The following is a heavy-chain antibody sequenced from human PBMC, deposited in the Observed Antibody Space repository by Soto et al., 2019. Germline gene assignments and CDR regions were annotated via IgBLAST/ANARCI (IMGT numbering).Heavy chain of an antibody. D-gene: IGHD2-2*01. Sequence: QVQLVQSGAEVKKPGSSVKVSCKASGGTFSSYTISWVRQAPGQGLEWMGRIIPILGIANYAQKFQGRVTITADKSTSTAYMELSSLRSEDTAVYYCAALVVPAAIGYYYYYYMDVWGKGTTVTVSS. CDR2: IIPILGIA. CDR3: AALVVPAAIGYYYYYYMDV. J-gene: IGHJ6*03. V-gene: IGHV1-69*02. CDR1: GGTFSSYT.